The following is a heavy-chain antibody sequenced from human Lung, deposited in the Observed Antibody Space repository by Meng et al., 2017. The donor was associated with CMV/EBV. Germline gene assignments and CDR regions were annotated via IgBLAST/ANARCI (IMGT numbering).Heavy chain of an antibody. Sequence: ESLKISCAASGFTFNSYAMNWVRQAPGKGLEWVSYISETSSYIYYADSVKGRFTISRDNANNSLYLQMSSLRAEDTALYYCVRDWKYSWGQGTLVTGAS. CDR3: VRDWKYS. J-gene: IGHJ4*02. CDR2: ISETSSYI. CDR1: GFTFNSYA. D-gene: IGHD1-1*01. V-gene: IGHV3-21*01.